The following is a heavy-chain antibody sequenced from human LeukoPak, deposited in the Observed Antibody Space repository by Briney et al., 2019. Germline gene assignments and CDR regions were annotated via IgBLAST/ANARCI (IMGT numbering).Heavy chain of an antibody. J-gene: IGHJ4*02. CDR3: ARVALTGLYYFDY. Sequence: GESLRLSCAASGFTVSSTYMSWVRQAPGKGLEWVSVIYSGGSTYYADSVKGRFTISRDNSKNTLYLQMNSLRAEDTAVYYCARVALTGLYYFDYWGQGTLVTVSS. D-gene: IGHD7-27*01. V-gene: IGHV3-66*01. CDR1: GFTVSSTY. CDR2: IYSGGST.